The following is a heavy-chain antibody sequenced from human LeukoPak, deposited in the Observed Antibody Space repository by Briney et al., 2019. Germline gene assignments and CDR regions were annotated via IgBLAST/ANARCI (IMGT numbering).Heavy chain of an antibody. CDR1: GYTFTSYG. J-gene: IGHJ4*02. V-gene: IGHV1-18*01. Sequence: ASVKVSCKASGYTFTSYGISWVRQAPGQGLEWMGWISAYNGNTNYAQKLQGRVTMTTDTSTSTAYMELRSLRSDDTAVYYCARDGGEYCSSTSCDPGYWGQGTLVTVSS. D-gene: IGHD2-2*01. CDR3: ARDGGEYCSSTSCDPGY. CDR2: ISAYNGNT.